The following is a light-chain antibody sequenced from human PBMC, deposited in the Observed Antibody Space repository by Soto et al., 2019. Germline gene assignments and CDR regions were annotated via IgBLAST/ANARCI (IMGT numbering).Light chain of an antibody. V-gene: IGKV3-11*01. J-gene: IGKJ2*01. CDR2: DAS. Sequence: EIVLTQSPATLSLSPGERATLSCRASQSVSSYLAWYQQKPGQAPRLLIYDASNRATGIPARFSGSGSGTDFTLTISSPEPEVFAVYYCQQRSNWPPTFGQGTKLEIK. CDR1: QSVSSY. CDR3: QQRSNWPPT.